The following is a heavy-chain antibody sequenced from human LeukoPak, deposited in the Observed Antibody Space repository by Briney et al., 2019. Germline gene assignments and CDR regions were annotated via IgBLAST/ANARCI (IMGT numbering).Heavy chain of an antibody. Sequence: GGSLRLSCAASGFTFDDYAMHWVRQAPEKGLEWVSGISWNSGSIGYADSVKGRFTISRDNAKNSLYLQMNSLRAEDTALYYCAKGMHYDSSGGVYFDYWGQGTLVTVSS. V-gene: IGHV3-9*01. D-gene: IGHD3-22*01. CDR2: ISWNSGSI. CDR1: GFTFDDYA. CDR3: AKGMHYDSSGGVYFDY. J-gene: IGHJ4*02.